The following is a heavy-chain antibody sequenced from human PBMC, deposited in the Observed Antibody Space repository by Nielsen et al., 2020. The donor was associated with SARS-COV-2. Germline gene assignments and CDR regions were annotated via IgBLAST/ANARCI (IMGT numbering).Heavy chain of an antibody. V-gene: IGHV3-23*03. D-gene: IGHD3-3*01. J-gene: IGHJ6*02. CDR2: IYSGGSST. CDR1: GFTFSSYA. Sequence: GGSLRLSCAASGFTFSSYAMSWARQAPGKGLEWVSVIYSGGSSTYYADSVKGRFTISRDNSKNTLYLQMNSLRAEDTAVYYCAKEGSYYDFWSGYSNYYGMDVWGQGTTVTVSS. CDR3: AKEGSYYDFWSGYSNYYGMDV.